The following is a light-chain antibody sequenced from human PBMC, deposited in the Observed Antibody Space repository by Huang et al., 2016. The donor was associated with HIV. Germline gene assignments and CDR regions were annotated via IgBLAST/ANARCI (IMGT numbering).Light chain of an antibody. CDR2: GAS. Sequence: EALLTQSPDTLSLSPGERATLSCRASQIISSAFVAWYQQKPGQAPRLLIYGASNRATGIQDRFSSSGAGTEFTLIISRLEPEDFAVDYCQQYGYSPLFTFGPGTKVDIK. CDR1: QIISSAF. J-gene: IGKJ3*01. CDR3: QQYGYSPLFT. V-gene: IGKV3-20*01.